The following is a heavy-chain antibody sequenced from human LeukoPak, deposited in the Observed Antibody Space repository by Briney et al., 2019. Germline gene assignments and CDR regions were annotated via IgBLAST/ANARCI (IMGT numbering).Heavy chain of an antibody. D-gene: IGHD1-26*01. J-gene: IGHJ4*02. CDR1: GYTFTSYY. Sequence: ASVKVSCKASGYTFTSYYMHWVRQAPGQGLEWMGIINPSGGSTSYAQKFQGRVTMTTDTSTSTAYMELRSLRSDDTAVYYCARDRYGGSYFDYWGQGTLVTVSS. V-gene: IGHV1-46*01. CDR3: ARDRYGGSYFDY. CDR2: INPSGGST.